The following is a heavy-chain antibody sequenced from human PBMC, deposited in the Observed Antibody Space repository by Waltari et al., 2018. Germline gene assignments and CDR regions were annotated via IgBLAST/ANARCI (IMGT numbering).Heavy chain of an antibody. D-gene: IGHD6-13*01. J-gene: IGHJ4*02. CDR1: GGSISSYY. CDR3: ARHAGTSVDY. CDR2: IYYSGST. Sequence: QVQLQESGPGLVKPSETLSLTCTVSGGSISSYYWSWIRQPPGKGLEWSWYIYYSGSTNYTPSRKSRVTISVDTSKNQFSLRLSSVTAADTAVYYCARHAGTSVDYWGQGTLVTVSS. V-gene: IGHV4-59*08.